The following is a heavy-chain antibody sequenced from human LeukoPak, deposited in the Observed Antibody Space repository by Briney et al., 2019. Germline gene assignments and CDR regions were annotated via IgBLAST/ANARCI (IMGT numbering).Heavy chain of an antibody. J-gene: IGHJ4*02. D-gene: IGHD3-10*01. CDR1: GFTFSSYG. CDR3: AREKALLWFGESAGYFDY. Sequence: TGGSLRLSCAASGFTFSSYGMHWVRQAPGKGLEWVAFIRYDGSNKYYADSVKGRFTISRDNSKNTLYLQMNSLRAEDTAVYYCAREKALLWFGESAGYFDYWGQGTLVTVSS. V-gene: IGHV3-30*02. CDR2: IRYDGSNK.